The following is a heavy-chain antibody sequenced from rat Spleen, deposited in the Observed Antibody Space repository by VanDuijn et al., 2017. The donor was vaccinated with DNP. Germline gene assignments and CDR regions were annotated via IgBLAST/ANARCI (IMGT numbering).Heavy chain of an antibody. J-gene: IGHJ2*01. V-gene: IGHV5-58*01. CDR1: GFTFSSYW. CDR2: INTDGDST. CDR3: ARWYSSGYYFDY. D-gene: IGHD4-3*01. Sequence: EVQLVESGGGLVQPGRSLKLSCVVSGFTFSSYWMYWIRQAPGKGLEWVASINTDGDSTYYPDSVKGRFTISRANAENTVYLQMNSLRSEDMATYYCARWYSSGYYFDYWGQGVMVTVSS.